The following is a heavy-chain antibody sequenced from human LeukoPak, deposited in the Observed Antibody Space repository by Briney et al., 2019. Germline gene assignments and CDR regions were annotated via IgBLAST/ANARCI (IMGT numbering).Heavy chain of an antibody. Sequence: PGGSLRLSCAASGFTFSGSAMHWVRQASGKGLEWVGRIRSKASSYATAYAASVKGRFTISRDDSKKTAYLQMNSLRAEDTAVYYCARDSPYCSSTSCHGGYYGMDVWGKGTTVTVSS. CDR2: IRSKASSYAT. D-gene: IGHD2-2*01. CDR1: GFTFSGSA. J-gene: IGHJ6*04. CDR3: ARDSPYCSSTSCHGGYYGMDV. V-gene: IGHV3-73*01.